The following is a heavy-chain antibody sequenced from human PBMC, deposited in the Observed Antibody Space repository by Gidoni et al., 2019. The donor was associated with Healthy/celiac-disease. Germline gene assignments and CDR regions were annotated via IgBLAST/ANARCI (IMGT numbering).Heavy chain of an antibody. Sequence: EVQLLESGGGLVQPGGSLRLSCAASGVTFSSPAMGWVRQAPGKGLEWVSASSGSGGSTYYADSVKGRFTISRDNSKNTLYLQMNSLRAEDTAVYYCAKRLRMVRGVHDAFDIWGQGTMVTVSS. V-gene: IGHV3-23*01. D-gene: IGHD3-10*01. J-gene: IGHJ3*02. CDR2: SSGSGGST. CDR1: GVTFSSPA. CDR3: AKRLRMVRGVHDAFDI.